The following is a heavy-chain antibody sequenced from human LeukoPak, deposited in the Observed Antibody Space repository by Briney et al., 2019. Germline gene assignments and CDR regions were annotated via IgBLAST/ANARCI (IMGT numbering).Heavy chain of an antibody. D-gene: IGHD3-10*01. J-gene: IGHJ4*02. Sequence: SETLSLTCAVSGGSISSSNWWSWVRQPPGKGLEWIGEIYHSGSTNYNPSLKSRVTISVDKSKNQFSLKLSSVTAADTAVYYCARADVLLWFGESIGHFDNWGQGTLVTVSS. CDR1: GGSISSSNW. V-gene: IGHV4-4*02. CDR2: IYHSGST. CDR3: ARADVLLWFGESIGHFDN.